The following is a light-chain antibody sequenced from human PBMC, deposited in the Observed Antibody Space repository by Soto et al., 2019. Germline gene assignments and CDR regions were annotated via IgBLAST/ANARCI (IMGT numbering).Light chain of an antibody. CDR3: QQFNSYPIT. V-gene: IGKV1-39*01. J-gene: IGKJ5*01. CDR2: AAS. Sequence: DILMTQSPSSLSASIGDRFTISCRTSQTVSTYLNWYQHKPGRGPTLLIYAASSLQSGVPSRFSGSGSGTDFTLTIGSLQPEDFATYYCQQFNSYPITFGQGTRLEI. CDR1: QTVSTY.